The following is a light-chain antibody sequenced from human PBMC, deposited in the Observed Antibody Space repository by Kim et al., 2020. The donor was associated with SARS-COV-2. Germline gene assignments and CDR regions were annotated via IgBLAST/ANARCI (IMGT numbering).Light chain of an antibody. CDR1: SRDVGSYHY. CDR3: CSYAGSVV. Sequence: PGQSVTISCTGTSRDVGSYHYVSWYQQHPGKAPKLIIDDVTKRPAGVPDRFSGSKSGNTASLTISGLQAEDEADYYCCSYAGSVVFGGGTQLTVL. V-gene: IGLV2-11*01. CDR2: DVT. J-gene: IGLJ2*01.